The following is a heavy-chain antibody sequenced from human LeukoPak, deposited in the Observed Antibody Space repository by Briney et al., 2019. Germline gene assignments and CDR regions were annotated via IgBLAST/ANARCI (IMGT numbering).Heavy chain of an antibody. CDR2: VDPEDGET. V-gene: IGHV1-69-2*01. CDR3: ATPGINTDFDY. J-gene: IGHJ4*02. Sequence: GASVKVSCKASGYTFTDYYMHWVQQAPGKGLEWMGRVDPEDGETIYAEKFQGRVTITADTSTDTAYMELSSLRSEDTAVYYCATPGINTDFDYWGQGTLVTVSS. CDR1: GYTFTDYY.